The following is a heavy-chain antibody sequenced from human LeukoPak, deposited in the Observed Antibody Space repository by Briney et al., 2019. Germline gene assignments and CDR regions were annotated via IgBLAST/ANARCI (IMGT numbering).Heavy chain of an antibody. CDR2: INPNTGGT. J-gene: IGHJ4*02. V-gene: IGHV1-2*06. D-gene: IGHD5-18*01. CDR1: GYTPTVYY. CDR3: ARDRSVYSYGEPLDH. Sequence: ASVKVSCKPSGYTPTVYYTHWVRQAPGQGLEWLGRINPNTGGTDDAQNFQGRVTMTRDKSMNTAYMELSRLRADDTAVYYCARDRSVYSYGEPLDHWGQGTLVIVSS.